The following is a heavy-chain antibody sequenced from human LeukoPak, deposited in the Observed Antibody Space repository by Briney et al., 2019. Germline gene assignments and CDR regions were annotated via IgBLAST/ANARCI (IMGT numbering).Heavy chain of an antibody. D-gene: IGHD3-3*01. CDR2: INHSGST. CDR3: ARRSGFPYYYYYYMDV. CDR1: GGSFSGYY. V-gene: IGHV4-34*01. J-gene: IGHJ6*03. Sequence: SETLSLTCAVYGGSFSGYYWSWIRQPPGKGLKWIGEINHSGSTNYNPSLKSRVTISVDTSKNQFSLKLSSVTAADTAVYYCARRSGFPYYYYYYMDVWGKGTTVTVSS.